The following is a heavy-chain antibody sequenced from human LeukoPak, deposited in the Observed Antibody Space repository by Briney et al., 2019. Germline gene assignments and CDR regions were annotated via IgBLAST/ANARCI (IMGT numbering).Heavy chain of an antibody. CDR2: ISYDGSNK. CDR3: AKADDYDYYFDY. D-gene: IGHD4-17*01. CDR1: GFTFSSYG. Sequence: QPGGSLRLSCAASGFTFSSYGMPWVRQAPGKGLEWVAVISYDGSNKYYADSVKGRFTISRDNSKNTLYLQMNSLRAEDTAVYYCAKADDYDYYFDYWGQGTLVTVSS. V-gene: IGHV3-30*18. J-gene: IGHJ4*02.